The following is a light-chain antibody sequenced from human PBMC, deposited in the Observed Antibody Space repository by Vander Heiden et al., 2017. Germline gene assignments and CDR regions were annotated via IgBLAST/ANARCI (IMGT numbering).Light chain of an antibody. CDR3: QAWDSSVG. J-gene: IGLJ2*01. CDR2: QDS. Sequence: SYELTQPPSVSVSPGQTASITCSGDKLGDKYACWYQQKPGQSPVLVIYQDSKRPSGIPERFSGSNSGNTATLTISGTQAMDEAYYYCQAWDSSVGCGGGTQLTVL. V-gene: IGLV3-1*01. CDR1: KLGDKY.